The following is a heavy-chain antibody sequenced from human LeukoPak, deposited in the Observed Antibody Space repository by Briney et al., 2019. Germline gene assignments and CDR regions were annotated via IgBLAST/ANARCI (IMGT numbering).Heavy chain of an antibody. CDR1: GFTFSSYG. J-gene: IGHJ4*02. CDR3: ARVVTDSSSDY. Sequence: GGSLRLSCAASGFTFSSYGMSWVRQAPGKGLEWVSSISSSSSYIYYADSVKGRFTISRDNAKNSLYLQMNSLRAEDTAVYYCARVVTDSSSDYWGQGTLVTVSS. D-gene: IGHD6-19*01. V-gene: IGHV3-21*01. CDR2: ISSSSSYI.